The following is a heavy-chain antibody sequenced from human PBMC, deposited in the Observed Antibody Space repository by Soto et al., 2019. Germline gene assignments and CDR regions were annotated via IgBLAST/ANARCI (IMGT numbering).Heavy chain of an antibody. Sequence: QVQLVESGGGVVQPGRSLRLSCAASGFTFRSYGMHWVRQAPGKGLEWAAVISYDGSNEYYADSVKGRFTISRDNSKNTLFPQMNSLRVEDTAVYYCAKDLGGFSGYDKGLFDYWGQGTLVTVSS. J-gene: IGHJ4*02. CDR1: GFTFRSYG. CDR3: AKDLGGFSGYDKGLFDY. V-gene: IGHV3-30*18. D-gene: IGHD5-12*01. CDR2: ISYDGSNE.